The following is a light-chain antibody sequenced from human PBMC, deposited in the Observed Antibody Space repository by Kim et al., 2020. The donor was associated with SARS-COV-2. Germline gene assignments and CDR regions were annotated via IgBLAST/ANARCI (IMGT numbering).Light chain of an antibody. Sequence: DIQMTQSPSTLSASVGDRVTITCRASQNIEIYLAWYQQKQGKAPKLLIYKASTLQSGVPSRFSGSGSGTEFTLTISSLQPDDFATYYCQLYNARAATFGQGTK. V-gene: IGKV1-5*03. CDR3: QLYNARAAT. CDR2: KAS. CDR1: QNIEIY. J-gene: IGKJ2*01.